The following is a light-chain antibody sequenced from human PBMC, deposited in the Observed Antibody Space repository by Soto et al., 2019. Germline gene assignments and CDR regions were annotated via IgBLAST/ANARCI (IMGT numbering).Light chain of an antibody. CDR1: QSVSSK. CDR3: QQYNDWPLT. J-gene: IGKJ4*01. CDR2: RSS. Sequence: EIVLTQSPATLSVSPGEGATLSCRASQSVSSKLARYQQKPGQAPRLLIYRSSTRAGGIPARFSGSGSGTEFTLTISSLQSEDFAVYYCQQYNDWPLTFGGGTKVDIK. V-gene: IGKV3-15*01.